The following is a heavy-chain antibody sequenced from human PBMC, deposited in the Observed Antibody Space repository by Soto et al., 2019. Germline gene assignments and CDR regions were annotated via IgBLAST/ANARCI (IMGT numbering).Heavy chain of an antibody. Sequence: QITLKESGPTLVKPTQTLTLTCTFSGFSLSTRGVGVGWIRQPPGKALEWLALIFWDDDKRYRPSLKRSLTLTKDTSKNQVVLTMTNMDPGDTATYYCAHRPSSTFYDIWTGYYLDALDIWGQGTMVSVSS. V-gene: IGHV2-5*02. CDR3: AHRPSSTFYDIWTGYYLDALDI. D-gene: IGHD3-9*01. CDR2: IFWDDDK. J-gene: IGHJ3*02. CDR1: GFSLSTRGVG.